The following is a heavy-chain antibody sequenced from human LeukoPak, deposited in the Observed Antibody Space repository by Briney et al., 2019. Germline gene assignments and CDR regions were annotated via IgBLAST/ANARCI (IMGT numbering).Heavy chain of an antibody. Sequence: GGSLRLSCAASGFTFSSYAMSWVRQAPGKGLEWVSGISWNSGSIGYADSVKGRFTISRDNAKNSLYLQMNSLRAEDTALYYCAKALWYSGSRRSNAFDIWGQGTMVTVSS. V-gene: IGHV3-9*01. CDR1: GFTFSSYA. CDR2: ISWNSGSI. D-gene: IGHD1-26*01. J-gene: IGHJ3*02. CDR3: AKALWYSGSRRSNAFDI.